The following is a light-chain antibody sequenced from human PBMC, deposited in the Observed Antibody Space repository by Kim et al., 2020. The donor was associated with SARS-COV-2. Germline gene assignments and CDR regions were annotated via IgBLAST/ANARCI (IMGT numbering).Light chain of an antibody. CDR1: SGHSSYA. V-gene: IGLV4-69*01. CDR3: QTWGTGIKV. Sequence: QPVLTQSPSASASLGASVKLTCTLSSGHSSYAIAWHQQQPEKGPRYLMKLNSDCSHSKGDGIPDRFSGSSSGAGRYLTISSLQSEDEADYYCQTWGTGIKVFGCGTQLSVL. CDR2: LNSDCSH. J-gene: IGLJ3*02.